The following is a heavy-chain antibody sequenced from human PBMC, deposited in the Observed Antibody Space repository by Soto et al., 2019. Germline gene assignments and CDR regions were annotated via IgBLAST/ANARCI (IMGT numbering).Heavy chain of an antibody. CDR3: AKRRGAGGHFDY. Sequence: DVQLLESGGGLVQPEGSLRLSCAASGFTFSSYAMGWVRQGPGKGLELVAVVSIGGSTHYADSVRGRFTISRDNSKNTLSLQMNSLTAEETAVYFCAKRRGAGGHFDYWGQGALVTVSS. CDR1: GFTFSSYA. V-gene: IGHV3-23*01. D-gene: IGHD2-15*01. J-gene: IGHJ4*02. CDR2: VSIGGST.